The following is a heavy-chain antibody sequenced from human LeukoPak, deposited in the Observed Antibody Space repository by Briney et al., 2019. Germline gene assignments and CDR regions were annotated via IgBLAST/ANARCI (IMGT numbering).Heavy chain of an antibody. CDR3: AREEVIAAAGYYYFDY. V-gene: IGHV1-69*04. J-gene: IGHJ4*02. D-gene: IGHD6-13*01. CDR2: IIPILGIA. Sequence: SVKVSCKASGGTFSSYAISWVRQAPGQGPEWMGRIIPILGIANYAQKFQGRVTITADKSTSTAYMELSSLRSEDTAVYYCAREEVIAAAGYYYFDYWGQGTLVTVSS. CDR1: GGTFSSYA.